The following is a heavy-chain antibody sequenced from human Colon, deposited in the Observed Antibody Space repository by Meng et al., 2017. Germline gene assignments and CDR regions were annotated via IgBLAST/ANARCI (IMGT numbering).Heavy chain of an antibody. CDR2: IFHSGST. CDR3: AAIFGLGPGY. J-gene: IGHJ4*02. Sequence: QVLLQGQGPGLVKPSGTLSLTCDVSGGSINSSDWWSWVRQPPGKGLEWIAEIFHSGSTNYKSSLKSRATISVDRSKNQFSLKLNSVTAADTAVYYCAAIFGLGPGYWGQGTLVTVSS. CDR1: GGSINSSDW. D-gene: IGHD3-3*01. V-gene: IGHV4-4*02.